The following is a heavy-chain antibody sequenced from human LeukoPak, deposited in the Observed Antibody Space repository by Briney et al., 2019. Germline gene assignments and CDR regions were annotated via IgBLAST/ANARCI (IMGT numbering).Heavy chain of an antibody. D-gene: IGHD4-23*01. CDR1: GYTFTSHY. CDR2: INPSGGST. CDR3: ARYLTYGGNGFFWFDP. V-gene: IGHV1-46*01. J-gene: IGHJ5*02. Sequence: ASVKVSCKASGYTFTSHYMHLVRQAPGQGLGWMGIINPSGGSTSYAQKFKARVNMTRDTSTNTVYMKLSSLRCEDTAVYYCARYLTYGGNGFFWFDPWGQGTLVTVSS.